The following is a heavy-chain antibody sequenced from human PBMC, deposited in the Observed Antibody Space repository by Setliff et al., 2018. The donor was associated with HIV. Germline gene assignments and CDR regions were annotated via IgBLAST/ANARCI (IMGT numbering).Heavy chain of an antibody. CDR3: ARQGRGGDYYDSSGYYVSI. Sequence: PGESPKISCKGSGYSFTSYWIGWVRQMPGKGLEWMGIIYPGDSDTRYSPSFQGQVTISADKSISTAYLQWSSLKASDTAMYYCARQGRGGDYYDSSGYYVSIWGQGTMVTVS. J-gene: IGHJ3*02. CDR2: IYPGDSDT. D-gene: IGHD3-22*01. CDR1: GYSFTSYW. V-gene: IGHV5-51*01.